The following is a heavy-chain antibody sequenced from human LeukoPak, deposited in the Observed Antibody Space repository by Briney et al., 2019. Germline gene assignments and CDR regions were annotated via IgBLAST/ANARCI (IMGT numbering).Heavy chain of an antibody. Sequence: GGSLRLSCAASGFTFSSYSIHWVRQAPGKGLEWLSSISGSGSYINYADSLKGRFTISRDNAKNSLYLQMNSLRGEDTAVYYCARVGIAVAGRGNWFDPWGQGTLVTVSS. CDR3: ARVGIAVAGRGNWFDP. CDR1: GFTFSSYS. CDR2: ISGSGSYI. D-gene: IGHD6-19*01. V-gene: IGHV3-21*01. J-gene: IGHJ5*02.